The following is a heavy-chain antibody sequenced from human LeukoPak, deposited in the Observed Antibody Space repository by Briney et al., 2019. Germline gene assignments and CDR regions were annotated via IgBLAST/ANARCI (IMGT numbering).Heavy chain of an antibody. Sequence: TSETLSLTCTVSGGSISSGSYYWSWIRQPAGKGLEWIGRIYTSGSTNYNPSLKSRVTISGDTSKNQFSLKLSSVTPEDTAVYYCASLIVADCSSTSCYADYWGQGTLVTVSS. CDR2: IYTSGST. CDR1: GGSISSGSYY. J-gene: IGHJ4*02. D-gene: IGHD2-2*01. CDR3: ASLIVADCSSTSCYADY. V-gene: IGHV4-61*02.